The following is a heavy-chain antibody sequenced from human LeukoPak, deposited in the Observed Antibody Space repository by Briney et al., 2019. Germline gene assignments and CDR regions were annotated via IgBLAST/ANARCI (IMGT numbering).Heavy chain of an antibody. V-gene: IGHV4-39*01. Sequence: PSETLSLTCTVSRGSISSSTYYWGWIRQPPGKGLEWIGSVYYTGTTYYNPSLKSRVTISVDTSKNQFSLKLSFVTAADTAVYYCASPTGYSSGWYFDYWGQGTLVTVSS. D-gene: IGHD6-19*01. CDR1: RGSISSSTYY. J-gene: IGHJ4*02. CDR3: ASPTGYSSGWYFDY. CDR2: VYYTGTT.